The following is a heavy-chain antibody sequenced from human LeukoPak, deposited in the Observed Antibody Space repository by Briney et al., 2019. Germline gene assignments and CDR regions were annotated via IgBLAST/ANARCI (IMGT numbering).Heavy chain of an antibody. J-gene: IGHJ4*02. CDR1: GFACSSYG. CDR3: AKGARETDFDY. CDR2: IWHDGSEK. D-gene: IGHD1-26*01. Sequence: PGGALRLSCVASGFACSSYGMHWVRQAPGKGLEGVAGIWHDGSEKFYAGSVRGRFTISRDNSKSTLFLQMNSLRAEDTAVYYCAKGARETDFDYWGQGTLLTVSS. V-gene: IGHV3-33*06.